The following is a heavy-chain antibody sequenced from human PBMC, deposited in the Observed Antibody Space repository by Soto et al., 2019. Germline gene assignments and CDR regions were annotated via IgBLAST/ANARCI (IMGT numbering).Heavy chain of an antibody. Sequence: QVHLVQSGAEVKKPGASVKVSCKASGYTFTSYGITWVRQAPGQGLEWMGWISAHNGNTDYAQKLQGRVIVTRDTSPSTAYMELRSLISNDTAVYYCARGRDGDYWGQGAQVTVSS. V-gene: IGHV1-18*01. J-gene: IGHJ4*02. CDR3: ARGRDGDY. CDR2: ISAHNGNT. D-gene: IGHD6-6*01. CDR1: GYTFTSYG.